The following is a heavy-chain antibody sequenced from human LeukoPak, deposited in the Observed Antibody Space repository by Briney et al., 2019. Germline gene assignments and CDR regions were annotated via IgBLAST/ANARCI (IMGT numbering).Heavy chain of an antibody. CDR1: GFTFRDYW. D-gene: IGHD4-11*01. Sequence: GGTLRLSCAASGFTFRDYWMHWVRHASGKGLVGVSRINPDGSSASDGDSVKGRFTISRDNAKNTLYLQMNSLRAEDTAVYYCARFKVTVTSIPWGQGTLVTVSS. J-gene: IGHJ5*02. CDR3: ARFKVTVTSIP. CDR2: INPDGSSA. V-gene: IGHV3-74*01.